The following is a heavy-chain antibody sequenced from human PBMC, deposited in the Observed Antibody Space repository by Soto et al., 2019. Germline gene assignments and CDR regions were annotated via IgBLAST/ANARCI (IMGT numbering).Heavy chain of an antibody. CDR2: ISGSGGST. CDR1: GFTFSSYA. CDR3: ARVVAETDYYYYYGMDV. Sequence: PGGSLRLSCAASGFTFSSYAMSWVRQAPGKGLEWVSAISGSGGSTYYADSVKGRFTISRDNSKNTLYLQMNSLRAEDTAVYYCARVVAETDYYYYYGMDVWGQGTTVTVSS. V-gene: IGHV3-23*01. J-gene: IGHJ6*02. D-gene: IGHD2-15*01.